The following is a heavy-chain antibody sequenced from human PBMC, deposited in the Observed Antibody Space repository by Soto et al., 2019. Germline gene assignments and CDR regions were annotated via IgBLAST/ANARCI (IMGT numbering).Heavy chain of an antibody. CDR1: GFTFSGYY. V-gene: IGHV3-11*01. J-gene: IGHJ4*02. D-gene: IGHD4-4*01. Sequence: GGSLRLSCAASGFTFSGYYMSWIRQAPGKGLEWVSFISSSGSNIYYADSVKGRFTISRDNAKNSLYLQMNSLRAEDTAVYYCARGRDSNYEPLNYWGQGTLVTVSS. CDR3: ARGRDSNYEPLNY. CDR2: ISSSGSNI.